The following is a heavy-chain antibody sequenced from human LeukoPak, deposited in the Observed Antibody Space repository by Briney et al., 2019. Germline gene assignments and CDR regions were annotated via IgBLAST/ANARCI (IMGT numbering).Heavy chain of an antibody. CDR2: ISGSRGST. V-gene: IGHV3-23*01. CDR1: GFTFSSYA. Sequence: GGSLRLSCAASGFTFSSYAMSWVRQAPGKGLEWVSAISGSRGSTYYADSVKGRFTISRDNSKNTLYLQMNSLRAEDTAVYYCAKNYSSSSWFNWFDPWGQGTLVTVSS. J-gene: IGHJ5*02. D-gene: IGHD6-13*01. CDR3: AKNYSSSSWFNWFDP.